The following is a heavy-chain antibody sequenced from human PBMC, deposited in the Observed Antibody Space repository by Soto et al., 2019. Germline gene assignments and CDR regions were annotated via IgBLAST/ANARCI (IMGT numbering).Heavy chain of an antibody. CDR3: VKDGGYCSSSNCYSPRNHYFES. CDR1: GFTFSDYW. D-gene: IGHD2-2*01. V-gene: IGHV3-7*03. Sequence: EVQLVESGGGMVQPGGSLRVSCEASGFTFSDYWMSWVRQAPGKGPEWVANIKFDGSEKQYVDSVRGRFTISRDNSRNSLFLQMNSLRAGDTAVYYCVKDGGYCSSSNCYSPRNHYFESWGQGTLVTVSS. J-gene: IGHJ4*02. CDR2: IKFDGSEK.